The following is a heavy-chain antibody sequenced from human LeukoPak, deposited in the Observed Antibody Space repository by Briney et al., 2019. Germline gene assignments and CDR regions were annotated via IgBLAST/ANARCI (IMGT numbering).Heavy chain of an antibody. D-gene: IGHD6-19*01. Sequence: PSETLSLTCAVYGGSFSGYYWSWIRQPPGKGLEWIGEINHSGGTNYNPSLKSRVTISVDTSKNQFSLKLSSVTAADTAVYYCARAYSSGWYPSAEYFQHWGQGTLVTVSS. V-gene: IGHV4-34*01. CDR2: INHSGGT. CDR1: GGSFSGYY. J-gene: IGHJ1*01. CDR3: ARAYSSGWYPSAEYFQH.